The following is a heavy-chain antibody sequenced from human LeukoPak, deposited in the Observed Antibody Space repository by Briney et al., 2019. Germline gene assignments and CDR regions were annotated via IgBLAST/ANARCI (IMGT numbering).Heavy chain of an antibody. CDR3: AGGNWGETDY. CDR1: GASNIAYY. V-gene: IGHV4-59*01. Sequence: SETLSLTCTISGASNIAYYWSWIRQPPGKGLEWIGYIYYSGSTNYNPSLKSRVTISVDTSKNQFSLKLSSVTAADAAVYYCAGGNWGETDYWGQGTLVTVSS. D-gene: IGHD7-27*01. J-gene: IGHJ4*02. CDR2: IYYSGST.